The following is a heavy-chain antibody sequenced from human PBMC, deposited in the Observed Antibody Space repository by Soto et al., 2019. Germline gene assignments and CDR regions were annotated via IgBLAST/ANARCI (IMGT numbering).Heavy chain of an antibody. D-gene: IGHD6-19*01. CDR3: AKERREVVSGTGDS. CDR2: ISGSGDRT. Sequence: EVQLLESGGGLVQPGGSLRLSCAVSGFTFGNFAMSWVRQPPGGGLEWVGGISGSGDRTYFADSVKGRFTLSRDNSKNALFLEMNSLRAEDTALYYCAKERREVVSGTGDSWGRGTLVTVSS. V-gene: IGHV3-23*01. CDR1: GFTFGNFA. J-gene: IGHJ4*02.